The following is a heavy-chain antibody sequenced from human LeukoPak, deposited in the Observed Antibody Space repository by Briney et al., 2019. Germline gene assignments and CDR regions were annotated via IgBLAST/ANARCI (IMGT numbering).Heavy chain of an antibody. CDR1: GGSISSYY. Sequence: SETLSLTRTVSGGSISSYYWSWIRQPPGKGLEWIGYIYYSGSTNYNPSLKSRVTISVDTSKNQFSLKLSSVTAADTAVYYCARATYSSSLYFDYWGQGTLVTVSS. CDR3: ARATYSSSLYFDY. CDR2: IYYSGST. J-gene: IGHJ4*02. D-gene: IGHD6-6*01. V-gene: IGHV4-59*01.